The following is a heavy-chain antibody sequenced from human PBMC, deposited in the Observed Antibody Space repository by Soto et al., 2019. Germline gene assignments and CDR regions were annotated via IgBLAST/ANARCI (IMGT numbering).Heavy chain of an antibody. CDR3: TTDSCSSTSCYPY. D-gene: IGHD2-2*01. J-gene: IGHJ4*02. CDR2: IKSKTDGGTT. V-gene: IGHV3-15*07. CDR1: GFTFSNAW. Sequence: EVQLVESGGGLVKPGGSLRLSCAASGFTFSNAWMNWVRQAPGKGLEWVGRIKSKTDGGTTDYAAPVKGRFTISRDDSKNTLYLQMSSLKTEDTAVYYCTTDSCSSTSCYPYWGQGTLVTVSS.